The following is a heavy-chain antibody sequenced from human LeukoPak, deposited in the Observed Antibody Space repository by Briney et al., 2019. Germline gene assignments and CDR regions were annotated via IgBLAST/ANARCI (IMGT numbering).Heavy chain of an antibody. D-gene: IGHD4-17*01. CDR1: GFTFSSYS. CDR3: ARGGLDYGDLFDY. J-gene: IGHJ4*02. CDR2: ISSSSSYI. Sequence: GGSLRLSCAASGFTFSSYSMNWVRQAPGKGLEWVSSISSSSSYIYYADSVKGRFTISRDNAKNSLYLQMNSLRAGDTAVYYCARGGLDYGDLFDYWGQGTLVTVSS. V-gene: IGHV3-21*01.